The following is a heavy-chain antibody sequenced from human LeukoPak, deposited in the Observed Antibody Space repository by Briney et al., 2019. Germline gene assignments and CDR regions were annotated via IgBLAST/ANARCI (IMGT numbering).Heavy chain of an antibody. CDR1: GFTFSSYD. V-gene: IGHV3-30*03. CDR3: ARRAQDAFDI. CDR2: ISYDGNNK. J-gene: IGHJ3*02. Sequence: GGSLRLSCAASGFTFSSYDIHWVRQAPGKGLEWVAVISYDGNNKYYADSVEGRFTISRDNSKNTLYLQMNILRAEDTAVYYCARRAQDAFDIWGQGTMVTVSS.